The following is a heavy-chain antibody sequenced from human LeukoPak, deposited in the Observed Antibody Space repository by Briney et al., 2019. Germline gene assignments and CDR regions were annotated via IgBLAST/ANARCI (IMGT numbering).Heavy chain of an antibody. CDR3: ARGGIYGSGSTAFDI. CDR1: GGSISSYY. CDR2: IYYSGST. D-gene: IGHD3-10*01. V-gene: IGHV4-59*12. J-gene: IGHJ3*02. Sequence: SETLSLTCTVSGGSISSYYWSWIRQPPGKGLEWIGYIYYSGSTNYNPSLKSRVTISVDTSKNQFSLKLSSVTAADTAVYYCARGGIYGSGSTAFDIWGQGTIVTVSS.